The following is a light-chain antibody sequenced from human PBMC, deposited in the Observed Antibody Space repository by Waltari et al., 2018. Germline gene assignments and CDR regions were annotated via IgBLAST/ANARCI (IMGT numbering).Light chain of an antibody. CDR1: NIGIRS. CDR2: SDT. CDR3: QVWDSNNDHAFWV. J-gene: IGLJ3*02. Sequence: SYVLTQPPSVSVAPGETASIACGGNNIGIRSVHWYQQKPGQAPVLVIYSDTDRPSWIPGRFSGSNSGNTATLTISRVEAGDEADYYCQVWDSNNDHAFWVFGGGTNLTVL. V-gene: IGLV3-21*04.